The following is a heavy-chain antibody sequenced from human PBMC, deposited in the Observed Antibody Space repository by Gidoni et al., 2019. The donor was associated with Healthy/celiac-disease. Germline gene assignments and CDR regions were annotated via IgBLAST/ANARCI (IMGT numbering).Heavy chain of an antibody. CDR1: GFTFEDYG. Sequence: EVQLVESGGGVVRPGGSLRLSCAASGFTFEDYGMSWVRQAPGKGLEWVSGINWNGGSTGYADSVKGRFTISRDNAKNSLYLQMNSLRAEDTALYYCARAGDYYDSSGYGDYWGQGTLVTVSS. D-gene: IGHD3-22*01. V-gene: IGHV3-20*04. CDR2: INWNGGST. J-gene: IGHJ4*02. CDR3: ARAGDYYDSSGYGDY.